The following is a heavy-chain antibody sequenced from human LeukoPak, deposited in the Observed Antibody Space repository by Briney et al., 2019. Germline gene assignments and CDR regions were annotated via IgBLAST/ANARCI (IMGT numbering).Heavy chain of an antibody. CDR3: ARGGGGTYPLNWFDP. V-gene: IGHV4-59*01. CDR1: GGSISSYY. Sequence: SETLSLTCTVSGGSISSYYWSWIRQPPGKGLEWIGYIYYSGSTNYNPSLKSRVTISVDTSKNQFSPKLSSVTAADTAVYYCARGGGGTYPLNWFDPWGQGTLVTVSS. J-gene: IGHJ5*02. D-gene: IGHD1/OR15-1a*01. CDR2: IYYSGST.